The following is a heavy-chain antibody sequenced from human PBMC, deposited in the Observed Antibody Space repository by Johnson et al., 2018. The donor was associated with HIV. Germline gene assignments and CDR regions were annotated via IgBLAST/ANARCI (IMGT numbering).Heavy chain of an antibody. Sequence: QVQLVESGGGVVQPGRSLRLSCAASGFTFSSYAMHWVRQAPGKGLEWVAVISYDGSNKYYADSVKGRFTISRANSKNTLYLQMNSLRAEDTALYYCARSHMYGTMMATIRPFDIWGQGTMVTVSS. CDR1: GFTFSSYA. CDR3: ARSHMYGTMMATIRPFDI. D-gene: IGHD5-12*01. CDR2: ISYDGSNK. V-gene: IGHV3-30-3*01. J-gene: IGHJ3*02.